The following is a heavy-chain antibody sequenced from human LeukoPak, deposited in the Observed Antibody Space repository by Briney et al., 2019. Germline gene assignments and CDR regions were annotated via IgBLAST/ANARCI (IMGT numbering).Heavy chain of an antibody. J-gene: IGHJ4*02. Sequence: GASVKVSCKASGGTFSSYAISWVRQAPGQGLEWMGGIIPIFGTANYAQKFQGRVTITTDESTSTAYMELSSLRSEDTAVYYCGAAGATENAFDYWGQGILVTVSS. CDR3: GAAGATENAFDY. CDR2: IIPIFGTA. V-gene: IGHV1-69*05. CDR1: GGTFSSYA. D-gene: IGHD1-26*01.